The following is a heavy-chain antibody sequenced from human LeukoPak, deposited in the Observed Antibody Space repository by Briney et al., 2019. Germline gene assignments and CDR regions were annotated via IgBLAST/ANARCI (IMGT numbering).Heavy chain of an antibody. CDR2: ISGSGGST. V-gene: IGHV3-23*01. D-gene: IGHD6-19*01. Sequence: GGSLRLSCAASGFTFSSYAMCWVRQAPGKGLEWVSAISGSGGSTYYADSVKGRFTISRDNSKNTLYLQMNSLRAEDTAVYYCAKDLWYSSGWYIWPFDYWGQGTLVTVSS. CDR1: GFTFSSYA. CDR3: AKDLWYSSGWYIWPFDY. J-gene: IGHJ4*02.